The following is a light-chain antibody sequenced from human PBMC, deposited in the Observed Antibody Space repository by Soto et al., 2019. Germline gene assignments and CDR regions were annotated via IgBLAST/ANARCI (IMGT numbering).Light chain of an antibody. Sequence: EIVLTQSPATLCLSPGERATLSCRASQSVSTYLAWYQQRPGQAPRLLIYDASYRATDIPPRFSGSGSGTDFTLTISRLEPEDFAVYYCQQRRSWPPTITFGQGKRLEIK. CDR3: QQRRSWPPTIT. CDR1: QSVSTY. CDR2: DAS. V-gene: IGKV3-11*01. J-gene: IGKJ5*01.